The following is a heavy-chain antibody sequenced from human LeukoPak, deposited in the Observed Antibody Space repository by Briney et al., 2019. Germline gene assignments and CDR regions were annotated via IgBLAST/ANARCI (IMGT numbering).Heavy chain of an antibody. D-gene: IGHD3-10*01. CDR3: AKTQIRITMVRGVIKGLDY. Sequence: GGSLRLSCAASGFTFSSYAMSWVRQAPGKGLEWVSAISGSGGSTYYADSVKGRFTISRDNSKNTLYLQMNSLRAEDTAVYYCAKTQIRITMVRGVIKGLDYWGQGTLVTVSS. J-gene: IGHJ4*02. V-gene: IGHV3-23*01. CDR2: ISGSGGST. CDR1: GFTFSSYA.